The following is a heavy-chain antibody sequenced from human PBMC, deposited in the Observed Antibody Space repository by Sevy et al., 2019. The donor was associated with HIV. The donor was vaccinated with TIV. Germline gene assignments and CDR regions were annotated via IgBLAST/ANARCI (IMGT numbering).Heavy chain of an antibody. CDR1: GFTFSSYG. V-gene: IGHV3-30*18. CDR2: ISYDGSNK. J-gene: IGHJ6*02. Sequence: GGSLRLSCAASGFTFSSYGMHWVRQAPGKGLEWVAVISYDGSNKYYADSVKGRFTISRDNSKNTLYLQMNSLRAEDTAVYYCAKDHAYYYDSSGRPYYYYYYGMDVWGRGTTVTVSS. D-gene: IGHD3-22*01. CDR3: AKDHAYYYDSSGRPYYYYYYGMDV.